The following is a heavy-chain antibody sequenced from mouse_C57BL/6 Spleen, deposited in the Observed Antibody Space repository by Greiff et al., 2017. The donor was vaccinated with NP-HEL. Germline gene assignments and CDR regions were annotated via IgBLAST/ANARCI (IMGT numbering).Heavy chain of an antibody. V-gene: IGHV1-15*01. J-gene: IGHJ3*01. D-gene: IGHD1-1*01. Sequence: QVQLQQSGAELVRPGASVTLSCKASGYTFTDYEMHWVKQTPVHGLEWIGAIDPETGGTAYNQKFKGKAILTADKSSSTAYMELRSLTSEDSAVYYCTRGNTTVVATRGFAYWGQGTLVTVSA. CDR2: IDPETGGT. CDR3: TRGNTTVVATRGFAY. CDR1: GYTFTDYE.